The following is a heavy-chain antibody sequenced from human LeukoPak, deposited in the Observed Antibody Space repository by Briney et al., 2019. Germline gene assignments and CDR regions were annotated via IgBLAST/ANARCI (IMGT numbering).Heavy chain of an antibody. Sequence: GGSLRLSCAASGFTFSSYSMNWVRQAPGKGLEWVSSISSSSSYIYHADSVKGRFTISRDNAKNSLYLQMNSLRAEDTAVYYCARDLVVGGYYDFWSGNEDYWGQGTLVTVSS. V-gene: IGHV3-21*01. CDR2: ISSSSSYI. CDR1: GFTFSSYS. J-gene: IGHJ4*02. D-gene: IGHD3-3*01. CDR3: ARDLVVGGYYDFWSGNEDY.